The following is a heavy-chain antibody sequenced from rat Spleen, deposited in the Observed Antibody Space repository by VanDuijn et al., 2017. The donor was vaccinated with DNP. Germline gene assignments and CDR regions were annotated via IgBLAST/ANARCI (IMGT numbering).Heavy chain of an antibody. J-gene: IGHJ3*01. Sequence: EVQLVESGGDLVQPGRSLKLSCVASGFTFSYYWMTWIRQVPGKGLEWIASINTDGGSTYYPDSVKGRFTISRDNAENTVYLQMDSLRSEDTATYYCATHQGVRIITPYNWFAYWGQGTLVTVSS. D-gene: IGHD1-6*01. CDR2: INTDGGST. CDR3: ATHQGVRIITPYNWFAY. CDR1: GFTFSYYW. V-gene: IGHV5-58*01.